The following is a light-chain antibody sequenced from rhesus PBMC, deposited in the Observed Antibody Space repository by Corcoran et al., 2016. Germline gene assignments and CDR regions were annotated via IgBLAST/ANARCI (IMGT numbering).Light chain of an antibody. V-gene: IGKV1S14*01. CDR1: PDIINY. Sequence: DIQMTQSPSSLSASVGDTVIITCRASPDIINYLAWYQQKPGKSPKHLFYYTSDLESGVPSRFSGVGSGTDFTLTISSLQPEVFAVDCCQRHNSYPPTFGQGTKVEVK. CDR2: YTS. J-gene: IGKJ1*01. CDR3: QRHNSYPPT.